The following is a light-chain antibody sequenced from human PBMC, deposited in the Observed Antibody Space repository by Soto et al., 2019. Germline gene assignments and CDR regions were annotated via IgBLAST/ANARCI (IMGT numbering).Light chain of an antibody. CDR1: QSVRSNY. CDR2: AAS. Sequence: EIVLPQSPGTLTLSPGERATLSCRASQSVRSNYLAWYQKGPGQAPRLLIFAASSRATGIPDRFSGSGSGTDFTLTISRLEPEDFAVYYCQQYSTSPWTFGQGTKVDIK. CDR3: QQYSTSPWT. V-gene: IGKV3-20*01. J-gene: IGKJ1*01.